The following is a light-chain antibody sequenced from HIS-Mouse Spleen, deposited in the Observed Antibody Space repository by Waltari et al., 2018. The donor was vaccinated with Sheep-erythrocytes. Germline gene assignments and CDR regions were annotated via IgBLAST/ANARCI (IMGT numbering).Light chain of an antibody. Sequence: EIVLTQSPATLSLSPGERATLSCRASQSVRSYLAWYQQNPGKAPRLLIYDASNRATGIPARFSCSGSGTDFTLTISSLEPEDFAVYYCQQRSNWPPYTFGQGTKLEIK. CDR1: QSVRSY. CDR2: DAS. V-gene: IGKV3-11*01. CDR3: QQRSNWPPYT. J-gene: IGKJ2*01.